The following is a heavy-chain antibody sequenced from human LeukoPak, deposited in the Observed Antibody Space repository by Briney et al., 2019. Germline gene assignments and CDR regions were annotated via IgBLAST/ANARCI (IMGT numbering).Heavy chain of an antibody. V-gene: IGHV4-31*03. D-gene: IGHD2-2*01. Sequence: PSQTLSLTCTVSGGSFSSSDYSWTWIRQHPGKGLEWIGYISYNGSTYYRPSLKSRVTISADTSKSQFFLKLTSVAAADTAIYYCARKVVPVGVPAWWFDPWGQGTLVIVSS. CDR3: ARKVVPVGVPAWWFDP. CDR1: GGSFSSSDYS. J-gene: IGHJ5*02. CDR2: ISYNGST.